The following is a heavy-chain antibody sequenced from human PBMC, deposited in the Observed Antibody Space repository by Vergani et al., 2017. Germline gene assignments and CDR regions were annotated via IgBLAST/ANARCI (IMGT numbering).Heavy chain of an antibody. J-gene: IGHJ4*02. CDR2: INHSGST. Sequence: QVQLQQWGAGLLKPSETLSLTCAVYGGSFSGYYWSWIRQPPGKGLEWIGEINHSGSTNYNPSLKSRVTISVDTSQNQFSLKLSSVTAADTAVYYCARGPIAAAGTGGYWGQGTLVTVSS. CDR3: ARGPIAAAGTGGY. CDR1: GGSFSGYY. V-gene: IGHV4-34*01. D-gene: IGHD6-13*01.